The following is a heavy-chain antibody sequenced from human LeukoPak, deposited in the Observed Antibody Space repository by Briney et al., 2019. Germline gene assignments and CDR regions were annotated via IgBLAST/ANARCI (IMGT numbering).Heavy chain of an antibody. CDR3: ARRFGRYYGSGTSGYFDY. J-gene: IGHJ4*02. V-gene: IGHV4-34*01. D-gene: IGHD3-10*01. Sequence: SETLSLTCAVYGGSFSGYYWSWIRQPPGKGLEWIGEINHSGSTNYNPSLKSRVTISVDTSKNQFSLKLSSVTAADTAVYYCARRFGRYYGSGTSGYFDYWGQGTLVTVSS. CDR1: GGSFSGYY. CDR2: INHSGST.